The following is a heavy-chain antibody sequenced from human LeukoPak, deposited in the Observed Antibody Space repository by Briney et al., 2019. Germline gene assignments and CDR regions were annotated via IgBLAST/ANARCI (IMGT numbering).Heavy chain of an antibody. CDR2: ISSSGSTI. CDR1: GFTFSSYE. J-gene: IGHJ4*02. CDR3: AREGVVSDYYFDY. Sequence: GGSLRLSCEASGFTFSSYEMNWVRQAPGKRLEWVSYISSSGSTIYYADSVKGRFTISRDNAKNSLHLQMNSLRAEDTAVYYCAREGVVSDYYFDYWGQGTLVTVSS. D-gene: IGHD2-15*01. V-gene: IGHV3-48*03.